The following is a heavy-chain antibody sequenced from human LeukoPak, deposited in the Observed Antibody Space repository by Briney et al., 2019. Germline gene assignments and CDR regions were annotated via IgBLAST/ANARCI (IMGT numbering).Heavy chain of an antibody. CDR1: GYTFTSYY. CDR3: ARATLSDYYFNY. J-gene: IGHJ4*02. Sequence: ASVKVSCKASGYTFTSYYMHWVRQASGQGLEWMGIMNPSGGSTSYAQKFQGRVTMTRDTSTNTVYMELSSLRSEDTAVYFCARATLSDYYFNYWGQGTLVTVSS. V-gene: IGHV1-46*01. CDR2: MNPSGGST.